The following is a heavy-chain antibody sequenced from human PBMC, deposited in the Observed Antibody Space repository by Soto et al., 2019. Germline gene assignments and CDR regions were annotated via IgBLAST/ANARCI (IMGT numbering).Heavy chain of an antibody. CDR3: SIEYCDYYYDVMSF. CDR2: IWYDGSNK. J-gene: IGHJ6*02. D-gene: IGHD2-15*01. Sequence: GEYLRHSCGASGLTFRSYGMHWVRQAPGKGLEWVAVIWYDGSNKYYADSVKGRFTISRDNSKNTLYLQMNSLRAEDTAVYYCSIEYCDYYYDVMSFCGQGSTVTGS. V-gene: IGHV3-33*01. CDR1: GLTFRSYG.